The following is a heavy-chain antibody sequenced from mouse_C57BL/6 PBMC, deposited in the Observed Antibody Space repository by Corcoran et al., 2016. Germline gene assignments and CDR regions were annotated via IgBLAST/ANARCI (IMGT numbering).Heavy chain of an antibody. CDR3: ARAGEYAGY. V-gene: IGHV9-3*01. CDR2: INTYSGVP. D-gene: IGHD2-14*01. Sequence: QIQLVQSGPELKKPGETVKISCKASGYTFTTYGMSWVKQAPGKGLKWMGWINTYSGVPTYADDFKGRFAFSLETSASTAYLQINNLKNEDTATYFCARAGEYAGYWGQGTTLTVSS. J-gene: IGHJ2*01. CDR1: GYTFTTYG.